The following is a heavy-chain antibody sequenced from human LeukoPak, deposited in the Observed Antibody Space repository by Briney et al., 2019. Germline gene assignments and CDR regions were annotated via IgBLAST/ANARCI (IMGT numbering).Heavy chain of an antibody. V-gene: IGHV1-69*04. D-gene: IGHD6-6*01. CDR2: IIPILGIA. J-gene: IGHJ4*02. CDR3: ASPPKGGLSSSSDLDY. Sequence: SVKVSCKASGGTFSSYAFNWVRQAPGQGLEWMGRIIPILGIANYAQKFQGRVTITADKSTSTAYMELSSLRSEGTAVYYCASPPKGGLSSSSDLDYWGQGTLVTVSS. CDR1: GGTFSSYA.